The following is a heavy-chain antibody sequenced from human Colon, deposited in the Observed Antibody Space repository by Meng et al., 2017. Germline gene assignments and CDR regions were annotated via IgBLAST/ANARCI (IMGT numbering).Heavy chain of an antibody. CDR1: GGSISSGSYY. V-gene: IGHV4-61*02. CDR3: ARTPGYSDYGGLGFFDY. D-gene: IGHD4-11*01. J-gene: IGHJ4*02. Sequence: SETLSLTCTVSGGSISSGSYYWSWIRQPAGKGLEWIGRIYTSGSTNYNPSLKSRVTISVDTSKNQFSLQLSSVTAADTAVYYCARTPGYSDYGGLGFFDYWGQGTLVTGSS. CDR2: IYTSGST.